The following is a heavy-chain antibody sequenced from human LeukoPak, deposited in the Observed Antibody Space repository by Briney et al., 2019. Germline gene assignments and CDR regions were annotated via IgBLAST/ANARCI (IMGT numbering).Heavy chain of an antibody. V-gene: IGHV1-18*01. Sequence: ASVKVSCKASGYTFTSYGISWVRQAPGQGLEWMGWISAYNGNTNYAQKLQGRVTMTTDTSTSTAYMELRSLRSDDTAVYYCARGGSSGWYFSSHYYYMDVWGKGTTVTVSS. J-gene: IGHJ6*03. CDR2: ISAYNGNT. CDR3: ARGGSSGWYFSSHYYYMDV. D-gene: IGHD6-19*01. CDR1: GYTFTSYG.